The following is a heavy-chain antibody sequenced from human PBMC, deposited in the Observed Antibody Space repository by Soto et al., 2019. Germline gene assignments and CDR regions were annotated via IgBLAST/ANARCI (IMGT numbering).Heavy chain of an antibody. CDR2: IYSGGST. Sequence: GGSLRLSCAASGFTVSSNYMSWVRQAPGKGLEWVSVIYSGGSTYYADSVKGRFTISRDNSKNTLYLQMNSLRAEDTAVYYCARDGASIAARPNWFDPWGQGTLVTVSS. CDR1: GFTVSSNY. D-gene: IGHD6-6*01. V-gene: IGHV3-66*01. J-gene: IGHJ5*02. CDR3: ARDGASIAARPNWFDP.